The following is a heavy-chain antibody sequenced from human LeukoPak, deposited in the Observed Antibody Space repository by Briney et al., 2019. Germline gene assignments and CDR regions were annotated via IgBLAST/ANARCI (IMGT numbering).Heavy chain of an antibody. V-gene: IGHV3-21*01. J-gene: IGHJ4*02. D-gene: IGHD3-3*01. Sequence: PGGSLRLSCAASGFTFSSYSMNWVRQAPGKGLEWVSSISSSSSYIYYADSVKGRFTISRDNAKNSLYLQMNSLRAEDTAVYYCARDDHVVDITIFGVVNYFDYWGQGTLVTVSS. CDR2: ISSSSSYI. CDR3: ARDDHVVDITIFGVVNYFDY. CDR1: GFTFSSYS.